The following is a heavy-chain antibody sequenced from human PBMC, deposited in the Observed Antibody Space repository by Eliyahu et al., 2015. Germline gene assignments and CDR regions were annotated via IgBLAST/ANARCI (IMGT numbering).Heavy chain of an antibody. D-gene: IGHD6-19*01. V-gene: IGHV4-39*01. Sequence: QLQLQESGPGLVKPSETLSLTCTVXGGSIXSSSYYWGWIRXPPGKGLEWIGSIYYSGSTYYNPSLKSRVTISVDTSKNQFSLKLSSVTAADTAVYYCARISSGWYGGYFDYWGQGTLVTVSS. CDR3: ARISSGWYGGYFDY. CDR1: GGSIXSSSYY. CDR2: IYYSGST. J-gene: IGHJ4*02.